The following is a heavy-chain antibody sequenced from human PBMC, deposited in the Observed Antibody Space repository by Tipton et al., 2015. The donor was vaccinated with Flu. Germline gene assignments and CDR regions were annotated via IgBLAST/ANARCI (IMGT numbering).Heavy chain of an antibody. CDR2: ICQSGST. V-gene: IGHV4-38-2*02. CDR1: GDSIGRGYC. D-gene: IGHD3-10*01. Sequence: TLSLTCSVSGDSIGRGYCWGWIRQPPGKGLEWIGNICQSGSTYDNPSLKSRVTISVDRSKNQFSLKLSSVTAADTAVYYCARGLYGSGSYQRRYFDYWGQGTLVTVSS. J-gene: IGHJ4*02. CDR3: ARGLYGSGSYQRRYFDY.